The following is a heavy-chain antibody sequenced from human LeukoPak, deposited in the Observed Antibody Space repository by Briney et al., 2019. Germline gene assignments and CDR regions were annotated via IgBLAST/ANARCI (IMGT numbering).Heavy chain of an antibody. J-gene: IGHJ1*01. CDR2: ISSSSSYI. CDR3: AKGGPVAADPRYFQH. V-gene: IGHV3-21*04. Sequence: GGSLRLSCAASGFTFSSYSMNWVRQAPGKGLEWVSSISSSSSYIYYADSVKGRFTISRDNAKNSLYLQMNSLRAEDTAVYYCAKGGPVAADPRYFQHWGQGTLVTVSS. D-gene: IGHD6-19*01. CDR1: GFTFSSYS.